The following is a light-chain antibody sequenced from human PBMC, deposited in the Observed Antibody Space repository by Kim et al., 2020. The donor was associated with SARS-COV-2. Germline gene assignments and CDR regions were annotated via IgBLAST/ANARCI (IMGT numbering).Light chain of an antibody. CDR3: TSRDSSANHVV. V-gene: IGLV3-19*01. Sequence: SSELTQDPAVSVALGQTVRITCQGDSLRSYYASWYQQRPGQAPILVIYGKNNRPSGIPDRFSGSSSGNTASLTITGAQAEDEADYYCTSRDSSANHVVFGGGTKVTVL. CDR1: SLRSYY. J-gene: IGLJ2*01. CDR2: GKN.